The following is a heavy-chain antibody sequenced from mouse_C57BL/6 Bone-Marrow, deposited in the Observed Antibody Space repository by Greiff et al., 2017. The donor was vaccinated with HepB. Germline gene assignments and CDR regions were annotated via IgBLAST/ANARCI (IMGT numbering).Heavy chain of an antibody. V-gene: IGHV6-3*01. Sequence: EVQLVESGGGLVQPGGSMKLSCVASGFTFSNYWMNWVRQSPEKGLEWVAQIRLKSDNYATHYAESVKGRFTISRDDSKSSVYLQMNNLRAEDTGIYYCTDYDYEGVWFAYWGQGTLVTVSA. CDR3: TDYDYEGVWFAY. J-gene: IGHJ3*01. D-gene: IGHD2-4*01. CDR1: GFTFSNYW. CDR2: IRLKSDNYAT.